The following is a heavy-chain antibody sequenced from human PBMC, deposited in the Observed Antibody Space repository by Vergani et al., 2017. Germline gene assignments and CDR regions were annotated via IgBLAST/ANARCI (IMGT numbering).Heavy chain of an antibody. V-gene: IGHV3-7*01. J-gene: IGHJ4*02. CDR2: IKQDGNEK. CDR1: GFTFSDYY. Sequence: VQLVESGGGLVKPGGSLRLSCAASGFTFSDYYMSWIRQAPGKGLEWVANIKQDGNEKYYVDSVKGRFTISRDNAKNSLYLQMNSLRAEDTAVYYCARAAPGGQDYYDSSGYYYWFDYWGQGTLVTVSS. D-gene: IGHD3-22*01. CDR3: ARAAPGGQDYYDSSGYYYWFDY.